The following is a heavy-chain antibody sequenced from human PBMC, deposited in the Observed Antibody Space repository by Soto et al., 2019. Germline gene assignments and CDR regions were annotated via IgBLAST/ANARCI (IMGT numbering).Heavy chain of an antibody. J-gene: IGHJ4*02. Sequence: PSETLSLTCTVSGGSISSYYWSWIRQPPGKGLEWIGYIYYSGSINYNPSLKSRVTISVDTSKNQFSLKLSSVTAADTAVYYCARAWQYSSGFFDYWGQGTLVTVSS. CDR1: GGSISSYY. V-gene: IGHV4-59*01. D-gene: IGHD6-19*01. CDR2: IYYSGSI. CDR3: ARAWQYSSGFFDY.